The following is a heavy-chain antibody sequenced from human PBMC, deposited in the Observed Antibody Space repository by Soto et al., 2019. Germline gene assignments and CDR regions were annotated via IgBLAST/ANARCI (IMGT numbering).Heavy chain of an antibody. CDR2: INAGNGNT. J-gene: IGHJ4*02. V-gene: IGHV1-3*01. Sequence: QVQLVQSGAEVKKPGASVKVSCKASGYTFTSYAMHWVRQAPGQRLEWMGGINAGNGNTKYSQKFQGRVTITRDTSASTAYMELSSLRSEDTAVYYCARAPYDFWRNFDYWGQGTLVTVSS. D-gene: IGHD3-3*01. CDR1: GYTFTSYA. CDR3: ARAPYDFWRNFDY.